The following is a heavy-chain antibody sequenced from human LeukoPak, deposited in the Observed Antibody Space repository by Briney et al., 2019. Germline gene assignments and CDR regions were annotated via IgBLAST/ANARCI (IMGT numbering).Heavy chain of an antibody. D-gene: IGHD3-10*01. Sequence: PFETLFLTCTVSGGSVSSTTYYWSCIRQPPGKGLEWIASINYSGSTYYNPSLKSRVTISVDTSENQFSLKLSSVTAADTAVYYCARYVVYGSGKYYFDYWGEGTLDTVSS. CDR2: INYSGST. J-gene: IGHJ4*02. V-gene: IGHV4-39*01. CDR3: ARYVVYGSGKYYFDY. CDR1: GGSVSSTTYY.